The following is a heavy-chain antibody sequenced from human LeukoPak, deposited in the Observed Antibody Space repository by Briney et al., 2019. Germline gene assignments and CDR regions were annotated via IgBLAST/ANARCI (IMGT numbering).Heavy chain of an antibody. V-gene: IGHV4-34*01. CDR1: GGSFSGYY. Sequence: KASETLSLTCAVYGGSFSGYYWSWIRQPPGKGLEWIGEINHSGSTNYNPSLKSRVTISVDTSKNQFSLKLSSVTAADTAVYYCARRNYFYDFWSGKTDYWGQGTLVTVSS. J-gene: IGHJ4*02. CDR2: INHSGST. CDR3: ARRNYFYDFWSGKTDY. D-gene: IGHD3-3*01.